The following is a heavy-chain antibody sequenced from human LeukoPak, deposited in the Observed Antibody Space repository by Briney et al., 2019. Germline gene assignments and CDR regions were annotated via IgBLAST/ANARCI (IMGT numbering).Heavy chain of an antibody. CDR1: GFTFSSYA. J-gene: IGHJ4*02. D-gene: IGHD6-13*01. V-gene: IGHV3-30*04. CDR2: ISYDGSNK. Sequence: PGRSLRLSCAASGFTFSSYAMHWVRQAPGKGLEWVAVISYDGSNKYYADSVKGRFTISRDNSKDTLYLQMNSLRAEDTAVYYCARDRTGSSSWYYFDYWGQGTLVTVSS. CDR3: ARDRTGSSSWYYFDY.